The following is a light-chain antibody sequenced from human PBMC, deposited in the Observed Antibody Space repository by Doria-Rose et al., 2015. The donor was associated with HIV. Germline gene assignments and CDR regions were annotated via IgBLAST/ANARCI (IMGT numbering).Light chain of an antibody. CDR2: VAS. J-gene: IGKJ5*01. V-gene: IGKV3-15*01. CDR1: QSVSTD. Sequence: TQSPETLSVSPGESATLSCRASQSVSTDLAWYQHKPGQAPRLLIWVASTRATGIPARFSGSGSGTEFTLTISSLQSEDFAIYFCHQYSNWPTFGQGTRLDI. CDR3: HQYSNWPT.